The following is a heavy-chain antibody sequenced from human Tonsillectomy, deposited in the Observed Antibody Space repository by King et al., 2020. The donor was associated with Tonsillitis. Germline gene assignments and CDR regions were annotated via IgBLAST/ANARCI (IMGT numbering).Heavy chain of an antibody. CDR2: INWNRARI. CDR1: GFTFEDYA. J-gene: IGHJ4*02. CDR3: AKDGDWGGIAVAPFDS. V-gene: IGHV3-9*01. Sequence: VQLVESGGGLVQPGRSLRLSCAASGFTFEDYAMHWVRQVPGKGLEWVSGINWNRARIGYADSVKGRFTISRDNAKNSLYLQMNSLRAEDTALYYCAKDGDWGGIAVAPFDSWGQGTLVTVSS. D-gene: IGHD6-19*01.